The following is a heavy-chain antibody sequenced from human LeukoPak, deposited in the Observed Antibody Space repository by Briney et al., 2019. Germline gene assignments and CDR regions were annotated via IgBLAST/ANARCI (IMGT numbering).Heavy chain of an antibody. CDR3: ASSSWSGSYFDY. CDR2: IFFSGSA. V-gene: IGHV4-38-2*01. D-gene: IGHD6-13*01. Sequence: PSETLSLTCAVSGYSISSGYYWGWIRQPPGKGLEWIGSIFFSGSAYYNPSLTSRVTISLDTSKNQFSLKLRSVTAADTAVYYCASSSWSGSYFDYWGKGTLVTVSS. J-gene: IGHJ4*02. CDR1: GYSISSGYY.